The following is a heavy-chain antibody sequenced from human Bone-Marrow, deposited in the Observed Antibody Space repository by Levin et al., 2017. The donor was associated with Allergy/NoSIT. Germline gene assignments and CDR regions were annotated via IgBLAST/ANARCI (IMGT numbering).Heavy chain of an antibody. D-gene: IGHD1-14*01. V-gene: IGHV1-69*13. CDR2: IIPIFGSA. J-gene: IGHJ6*02. Sequence: PGASVKVSCKASGGTFSSDAISWVRQAPGQGLEWMGGIIPIFGSARYAQKFQGRVTITADESTSTGYMEVTSLRSEDTAVYYCARGYHRSKRDYYYAMDVWGLGTTVTVSS. CDR3: ARGYHRSKRDYYYAMDV. CDR1: GGTFSSDA.